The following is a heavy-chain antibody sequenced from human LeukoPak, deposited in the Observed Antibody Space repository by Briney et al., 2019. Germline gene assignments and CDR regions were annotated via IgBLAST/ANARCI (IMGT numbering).Heavy chain of an antibody. J-gene: IGHJ3*02. D-gene: IGHD1-14*01. CDR2: IYNSVNT. CDR1: SHSISSGSYY. V-gene: IGHV4-61*02. Sequence: SETLSLTCSVSSHSISSGSYYWSWIRQPAGKGLEWIGRIYNSVNTNYNPSLKHQVTISVDPSKNQFSPQVSSVTAADTAVYYCARLFNQDAFDIWGQGTMVTVSS. CDR3: ARLFNQDAFDI.